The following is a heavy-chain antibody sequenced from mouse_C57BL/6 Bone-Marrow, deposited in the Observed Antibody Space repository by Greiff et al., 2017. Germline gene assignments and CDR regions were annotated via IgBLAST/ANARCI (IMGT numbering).Heavy chain of an antibody. CDR2: IDPETGGT. Sequence: QVQLQQSGAELVRPGASVTLSCKASGYTFTDYEMHWVKQTPVHGLEWIGAIDPETGGTAYNQKFKGKAILTADKSSSTAYMELRSLTSEGSAVYYCTRGDNVADDYWGQGTTLTVSS. J-gene: IGHJ2*01. D-gene: IGHD6-1*01. CDR3: TRGDNVADDY. CDR1: GYTFTDYE. V-gene: IGHV1-15*01.